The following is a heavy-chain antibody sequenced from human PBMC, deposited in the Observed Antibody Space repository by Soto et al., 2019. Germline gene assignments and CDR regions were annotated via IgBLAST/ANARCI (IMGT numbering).Heavy chain of an antibody. CDR2: ISGSGGST. Sequence: PGGSLRLSCAASGFTFSSYAMSWVRQAPGKGLEWVSAISGSGGSTYHADSVKGRFTISRDNSKNTLYLQMNSLRAEDTAVYYCAKDLNCSSTSCYEGFYYYYGMDVWGQGTTVTVSS. D-gene: IGHD2-2*01. J-gene: IGHJ6*02. CDR1: GFTFSSYA. CDR3: AKDLNCSSTSCYEGFYYYYGMDV. V-gene: IGHV3-23*01.